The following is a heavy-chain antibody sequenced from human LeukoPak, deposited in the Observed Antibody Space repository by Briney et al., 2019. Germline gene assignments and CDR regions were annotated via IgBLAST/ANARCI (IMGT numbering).Heavy chain of an antibody. J-gene: IGHJ4*02. CDR3: ARGTRGSYSSIHD. CDR1: GYTFSDYY. Sequence: ASVKVSCKASGYTFSDYYIHWVRQAPGQGLEWVGWINPNSGGTDSAQKLQGRVTMTRDTSISATYMELRTLTSDDAAVYYCARGTRGSYSSIHDWGQGTLVTVSS. CDR2: INPNSGGT. D-gene: IGHD1-26*01. V-gene: IGHV1-2*02.